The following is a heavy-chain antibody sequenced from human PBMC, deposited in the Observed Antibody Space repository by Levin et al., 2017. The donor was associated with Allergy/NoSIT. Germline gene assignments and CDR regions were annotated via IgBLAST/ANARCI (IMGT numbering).Heavy chain of an antibody. Sequence: SETLSLTCAVSGYSISSGYYWGWIRQPPGKGLEWIGSIYHSGSTYYNPSLKSRVTISVDTSKNQFSLKLSSVTAADTAVYYCARDSHTYYDILTGPEPLDYWGQGTLVTVSS. CDR2: IYHSGST. CDR3: ARDSHTYYDILTGPEPLDY. J-gene: IGHJ4*02. D-gene: IGHD3-9*01. CDR1: GYSISSGYY. V-gene: IGHV4-38-2*02.